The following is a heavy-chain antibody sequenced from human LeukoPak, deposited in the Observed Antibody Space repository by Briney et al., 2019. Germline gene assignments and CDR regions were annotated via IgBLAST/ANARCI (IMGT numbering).Heavy chain of an antibody. V-gene: IGHV1-69*13. Sequence: SVKVSCKASGGTFSSYAISWVRQAPGQGLEWMGGIIPIFGTANCAQKFQGRVTITADESTSTAYKELSSLRSEDTAVYYCAILHGYSSSWTQNFDYWGQGTLVTVSS. CDR1: GGTFSSYA. CDR2: IIPIFGTA. D-gene: IGHD6-13*01. J-gene: IGHJ4*02. CDR3: AILHGYSSSWTQNFDY.